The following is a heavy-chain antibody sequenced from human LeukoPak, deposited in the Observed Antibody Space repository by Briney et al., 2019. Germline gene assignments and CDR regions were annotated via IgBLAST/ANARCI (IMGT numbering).Heavy chain of an antibody. V-gene: IGHV4-59*01. J-gene: IGHJ4*02. CDR3: ARGPKDYYDSSGYLDY. CDR2: IYYSGST. CDR1: GGSISSYY. D-gene: IGHD3-22*01. Sequence: PSETLSLTCTVSGGSISSYYWSWIRQPPGKGLEWVGYIYYSGSTNYNPSLKSRVTISVDTSKNQFSLKLSSVTAADTAVYYCARGPKDYYDSSGYLDYWGQGTLVSVSS.